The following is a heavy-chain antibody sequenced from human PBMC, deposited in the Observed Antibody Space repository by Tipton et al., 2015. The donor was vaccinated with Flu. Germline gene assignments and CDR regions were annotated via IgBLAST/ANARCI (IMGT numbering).Heavy chain of an antibody. Sequence: TLSLTCTVSGYSISSGYYWGWIRQPPGKGLEWIGSIFHGGSTYYNPSLKSRVTISVDTSKNQFSLKLSPVTAADTAVYYCATYYYGSGTQSAFDYWGQGTLVTVSS. D-gene: IGHD3-10*01. CDR2: IFHGGST. J-gene: IGHJ4*02. CDR3: ATYYYGSGTQSAFDY. CDR1: GYSISSGYY. V-gene: IGHV4-38-2*02.